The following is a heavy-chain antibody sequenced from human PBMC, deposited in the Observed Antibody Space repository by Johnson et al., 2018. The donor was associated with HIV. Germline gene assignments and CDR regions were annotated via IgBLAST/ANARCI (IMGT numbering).Heavy chain of an antibody. Sequence: QVQLVESGGGLVQPGGSLRLSCAAPGFTFSSYGMHWVRQAPGKGLEWVAFIRYDGSNKYYADSVKGRFTISRENSKNTLYLQMNSLKTEDTAVYYCATDIVVVLALGGDAFDIWGQGTMVTVSP. CDR2: IRYDGSNK. CDR1: GFTFSSYG. V-gene: IGHV3-30*02. J-gene: IGHJ3*02. CDR3: ATDIVVVLALGGDAFDI. D-gene: IGHD2-2*01.